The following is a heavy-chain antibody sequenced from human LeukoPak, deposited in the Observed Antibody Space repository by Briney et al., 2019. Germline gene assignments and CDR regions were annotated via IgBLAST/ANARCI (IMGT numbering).Heavy chain of an antibody. D-gene: IGHD3-22*01. V-gene: IGHV3-13*01. CDR1: AFTFSSHP. J-gene: IGHJ2*01. Sequence: GGSLRLSCAASAFTFSSHPMGWVRRAPGKRLEWVSAIRTTGDTHYPDSVKGRFAMSREDAKNSVHLQMNTLRAGDTAVYYCARGVSYYYDNSGHPGWYFDLWGRGTLVTVSS. CDR2: IRTTGDT. CDR3: ARGVSYYYDNSGHPGWYFDL.